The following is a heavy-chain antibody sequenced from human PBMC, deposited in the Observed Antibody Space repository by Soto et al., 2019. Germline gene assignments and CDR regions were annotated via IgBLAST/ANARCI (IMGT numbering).Heavy chain of an antibody. V-gene: IGHV4-34*01. CDR1: GGSFSGYY. CDR2: INHSGST. D-gene: IGHD3-3*01. Sequence: QVQLQQWGAGLLKPSETLSLTCAVYGGSFSGYYRSWIRQPPGKGLEWIGEINHSGSTNYNPSLKSRVTISVDTSKNQFSLKLSSVTAADTAVYYCARAPIFGVVIYYYYGMDVWGQGTTVTVSS. J-gene: IGHJ6*02. CDR3: ARAPIFGVVIYYYYGMDV.